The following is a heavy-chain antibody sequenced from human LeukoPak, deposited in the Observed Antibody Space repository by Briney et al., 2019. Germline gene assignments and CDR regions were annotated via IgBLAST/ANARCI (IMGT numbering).Heavy chain of an antibody. Sequence: SETLSLTCTVSGYSISSGYYWGWIRQPPGKGLEWIGSIYHSGSTYYNPSLKSRVTISVDTSKNQFSLKLSSVTAADTAVYYCARRVGVALDYWGQGILVTVSS. CDR3: ARRVGVALDY. J-gene: IGHJ4*02. D-gene: IGHD2-21*01. CDR1: GYSISSGYY. V-gene: IGHV4-38-2*02. CDR2: IYHSGST.